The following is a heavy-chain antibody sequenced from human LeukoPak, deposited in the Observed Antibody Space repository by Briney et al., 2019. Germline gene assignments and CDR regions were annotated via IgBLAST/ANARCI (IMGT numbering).Heavy chain of an antibody. CDR1: GGSFSGYY. Sequence: SETLSLTCAVYGGSFSGYYWSWIRQPPGKGLEWIGEINHSGSTNYNPSLKSRVTISVDTSKNQFSLKLSSVTAADTAVYYCATSQRLTSIDYWGQGTLVTVPS. D-gene: IGHD3-16*01. J-gene: IGHJ4*02. CDR2: INHSGST. V-gene: IGHV4-34*01. CDR3: ATSQRLTSIDY.